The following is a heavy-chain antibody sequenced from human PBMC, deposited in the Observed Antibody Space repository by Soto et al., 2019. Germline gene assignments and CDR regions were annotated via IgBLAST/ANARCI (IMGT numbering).Heavy chain of an antibody. CDR2: ISGSGGGK. J-gene: IGHJ4*02. V-gene: IGHV3-23*01. CDR1: GFTFSSYA. Sequence: GGPLRLSCAASGFTFSSYAMTWVRQAPGKGLEWVSGISGSGGGKYYADSVKGRFTISRDSSKNTLYLQMNSLTAEDTAVYYCARDAPRYAWNYVLDYWGQGTPVTVSS. CDR3: ARDAPRYAWNYVLDY. D-gene: IGHD1-7*01.